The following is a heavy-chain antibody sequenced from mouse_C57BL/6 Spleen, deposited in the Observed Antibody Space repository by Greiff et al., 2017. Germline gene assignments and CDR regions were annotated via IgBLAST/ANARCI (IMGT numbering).Heavy chain of an antibody. J-gene: IGHJ3*01. V-gene: IGHV1-9*01. CDR3: ARTGPPDHLAWFAY. CDR2: ILPGSGST. CDR1: GYTFTGYW. Sequence: VKLMESGAELMKPGASVKLSCKATGYTFTGYWIAWVKQRPGHGLEWIGEILPGSGSTNYNEKFKGKATFPADTSSNTAYMQLSSLTTEDSAIYYCARTGPPDHLAWFAYWGQGTLVTVSA. D-gene: IGHD4-1*01.